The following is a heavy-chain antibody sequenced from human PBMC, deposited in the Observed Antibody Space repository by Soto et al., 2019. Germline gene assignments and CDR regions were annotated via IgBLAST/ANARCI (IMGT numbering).Heavy chain of an antibody. CDR2: ISPYNGDT. CDR1: GYTFTNYG. D-gene: IGHD2-15*01. CDR3: ARRGSNKWDEDFDF. J-gene: IGHJ4*02. Sequence: QVPLVQSGAEVKKPGASVKVSCQASGYTFTNYGISWVRQAPGQGLEWVGWISPYNGDTRYAQNVQGRVTLTTDTSTSAAYMELWSLRSDDTALYYCARRGSNKWDEDFDFWGQGTLVTVSS. V-gene: IGHV1-18*01.